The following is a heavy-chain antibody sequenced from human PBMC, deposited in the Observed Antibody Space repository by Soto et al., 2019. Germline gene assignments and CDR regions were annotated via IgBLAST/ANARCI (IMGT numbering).Heavy chain of an antibody. Sequence: EVQLVESGGGLVKPGGSLRLSCAASGFTFSSYSMNWVRQAPGKGLEWVSSISSSSSYIYYADSVKGRFTISRDNAKNSLYLQMKSLRAEDTAVYYCASRSAVIAAAGPVSRVAWGEETTVTVSS. V-gene: IGHV3-21*01. D-gene: IGHD6-13*01. CDR3: ASRSAVIAAAGPVSRVA. J-gene: IGHJ6*04. CDR2: ISSSSSYI. CDR1: GFTFSSYS.